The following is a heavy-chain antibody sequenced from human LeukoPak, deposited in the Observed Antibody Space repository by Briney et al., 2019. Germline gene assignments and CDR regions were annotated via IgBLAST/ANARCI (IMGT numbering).Heavy chain of an antibody. CDR1: GFTLSSYS. Sequence: GGSLRLSCAASGFTLSSYSMNWGRQAPGKGLEWVSSISSSSSYIYYADSVKGRFTISRDNAKNSLYLQMNSLRAEDTAVYYCARDNDAGDAFDIWGQGTMVTVSS. CDR2: ISSSSSYI. CDR3: ARDNDAGDAFDI. J-gene: IGHJ3*02. V-gene: IGHV3-21*01. D-gene: IGHD1-1*01.